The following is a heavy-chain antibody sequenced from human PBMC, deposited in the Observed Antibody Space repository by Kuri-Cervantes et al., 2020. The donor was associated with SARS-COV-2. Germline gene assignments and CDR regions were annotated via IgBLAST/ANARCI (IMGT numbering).Heavy chain of an antibody. CDR3: ARGEIAVAGTVDY. D-gene: IGHD6-19*01. V-gene: IGHV1-18*04. Sequence: ASVKVSCKTFGFPFPRYYIHWVRQAPGQGLEWMGWISAYNGNTNYAQKLQGRVTMTTDTSTSTAYMELRSLRSDDTAVYYCARGEIAVAGTVDYWGQGTLVTVSS. CDR1: GFPFPRYY. CDR2: ISAYNGNT. J-gene: IGHJ4*02.